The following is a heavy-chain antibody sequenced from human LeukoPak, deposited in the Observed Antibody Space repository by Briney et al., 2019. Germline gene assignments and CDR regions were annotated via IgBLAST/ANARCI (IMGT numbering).Heavy chain of an antibody. CDR1: GYTFTSYD. V-gene: IGHV1-8*01. J-gene: IGHJ3*02. CDR3: ARGTYYYDSSGYYYGNPDAFDI. Sequence: GASVKVSCKASGYTFTSYDINWVRQATGQGLEWRGWMNPNSGNTGYAQKFQGRVTMTRNTSISTAYMELSSLRSEDTAVYYCARGTYYYDSSGYYYGNPDAFDIWGQGTMVTVSS. CDR2: MNPNSGNT. D-gene: IGHD3-22*01.